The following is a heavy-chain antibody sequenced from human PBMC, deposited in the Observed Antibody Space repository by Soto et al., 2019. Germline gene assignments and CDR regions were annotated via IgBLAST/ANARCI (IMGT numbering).Heavy chain of an antibody. CDR1: ELTLSSNY. D-gene: IGHD3-10*01. Sequence: PGGSLRLSCAASELTLSSNYMTWVRQAPGKGLEWVSLIYSDGRTYHADSVKGRFTISRDDFRNTVYLQMNSLRAEDTAVYYCARAYGAGSYFCDYWGQGTPVTVSS. CDR3: ARAYGAGSYFCDY. V-gene: IGHV3-53*01. CDR2: IYSDGRT. J-gene: IGHJ4*02.